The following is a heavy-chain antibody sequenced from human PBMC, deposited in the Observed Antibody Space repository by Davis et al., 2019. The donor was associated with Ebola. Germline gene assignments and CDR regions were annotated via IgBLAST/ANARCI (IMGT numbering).Heavy chain of an antibody. V-gene: IGHV1-46*01. CDR2: INPSGGST. Sequence: ASVKVSCKASGYTFTSYYMHWVRQAPGQGLEWMGIINPSGGSTSYAQKFQGRVTITADESTSTAYMELSSLRSEDTAVYYCARLGSRDAFDIWGQGTMVTVSS. D-gene: IGHD2-15*01. CDR3: ARLGSRDAFDI. J-gene: IGHJ3*02. CDR1: GYTFTSYY.